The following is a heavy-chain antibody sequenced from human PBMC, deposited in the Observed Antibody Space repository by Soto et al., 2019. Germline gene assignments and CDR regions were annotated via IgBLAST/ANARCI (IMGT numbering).Heavy chain of an antibody. CDR2: ISSSSSTI. V-gene: IGHV3-48*01. Sequence: EVQLVESGGGLVQPGGSLRLSCAASGFTFSSYNMNWVRQAPGKGLEWVSYISSSSSTIYYADTGKGRFTISRDKAKNSLDLQRNSVRAEDTAGYYGARASRRLVGGLDYWGQGTLVTVSS. CDR1: GFTFSSYN. CDR3: ARASRRLVGGLDY. D-gene: IGHD6-25*01. J-gene: IGHJ4*02.